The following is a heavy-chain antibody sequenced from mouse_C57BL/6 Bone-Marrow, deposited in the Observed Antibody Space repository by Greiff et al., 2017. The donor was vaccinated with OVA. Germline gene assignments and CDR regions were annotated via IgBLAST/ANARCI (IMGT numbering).Heavy chain of an antibody. J-gene: IGHJ4*01. CDR3: ARDRTTGPYYAMDY. D-gene: IGHD4-1*02. CDR2: ISDGGSYT. V-gene: IGHV5-4*01. Sequence: EVKLVESGGGLVKPGGSLKLSCAASGFTFSSYAMSWVRQTPEKRLEWVATISDGGSYTYYPDNVKGRFTISRDNAKNNLYLQMSHLKSEDTAMYYGARDRTTGPYYAMDYWGQGTSVTVSS. CDR1: GFTFSSYA.